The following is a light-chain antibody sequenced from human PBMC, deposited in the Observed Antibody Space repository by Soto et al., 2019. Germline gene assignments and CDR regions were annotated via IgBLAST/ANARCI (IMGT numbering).Light chain of an antibody. CDR2: GAS. CDR3: EHYVSSPWT. J-gene: IGKJ1*01. V-gene: IGKV3-20*01. CDR1: QSVSSSY. Sequence: EIVLTQSPGTLSLSPGERATLSCRASQSVSSSYLAWYQQKPGQAPRLLLYGASSRATGIPDRFSGSGSGTDFTLTISRLELEDFAVYYCEHYVSSPWTFGQGTKVEIK.